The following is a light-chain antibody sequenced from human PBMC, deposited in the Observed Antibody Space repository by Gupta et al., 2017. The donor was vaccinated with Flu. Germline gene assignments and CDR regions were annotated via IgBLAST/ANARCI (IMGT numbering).Light chain of an antibody. V-gene: IGKV4-1*01. CDR3: QQYDSIPLT. CDR1: QNLFHNSNNKNY. CDR2: WAS. Sequence: DIVMTQSPDSLAVSLGERTTIDCRSSQNLFHNSNNKNYLAWYQKKPGQPPKLLIYWASTREFGVPDRFTGSGSGTDFTFTISSLQAEDVAVYYCQQYDSIPLTFGGGTKVEIK. J-gene: IGKJ4*01.